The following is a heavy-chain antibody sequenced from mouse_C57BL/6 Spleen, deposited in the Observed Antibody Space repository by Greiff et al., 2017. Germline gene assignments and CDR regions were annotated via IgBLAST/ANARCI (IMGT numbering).Heavy chain of an antibody. CDR2: IYPGDGDT. Sequence: VQLQQSGAELVKPGASVKISCKASGYAFSSYWMNWVKQRPGKGLEWIGQIYPGDGDTNYNGKFKGKATLTADKSSSTAYMQFSSLTSEDSAVYFCARVGGLRRGDYFDYWGQCTTLTVSS. CDR1: GYAFSSYW. J-gene: IGHJ2*01. D-gene: IGHD2-4*01. CDR3: ARVGGLRRGDYFDY. V-gene: IGHV1-80*01.